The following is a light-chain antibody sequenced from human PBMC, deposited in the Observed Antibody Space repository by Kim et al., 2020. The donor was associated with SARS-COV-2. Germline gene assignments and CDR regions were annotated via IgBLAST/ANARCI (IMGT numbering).Light chain of an antibody. CDR1: SSDVGGYNY. V-gene: IGLV2-14*03. CDR3: SSYTTSSTML. Sequence: GQSITISCTGTSSDVGGYNYVSWYQQHPGKVPKLMIYYVSERPSGVSHRFSGSKSGNTASLTISGLQAEDEADYYCSSYTTSSTMLFGGGTQLTVL. J-gene: IGLJ2*01. CDR2: YVS.